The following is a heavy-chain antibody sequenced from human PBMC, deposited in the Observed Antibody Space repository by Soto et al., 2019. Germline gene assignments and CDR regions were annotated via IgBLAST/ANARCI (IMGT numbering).Heavy chain of an antibody. V-gene: IGHV3-30-3*01. D-gene: IGHD3-9*01. Sequence: PGGSLRLSCAASGFTFSSYAMHWVRQAPGKGLEWVAVISYDESNKYYADSVKGRFTISRDNSKNTLYLQMNSLRAEDTAVYYCARSPTYYDILTGYSDTYFDYWGQGTLVTVSS. CDR1: GFTFSSYA. CDR3: ARSPTYYDILTGYSDTYFDY. CDR2: ISYDESNK. J-gene: IGHJ4*02.